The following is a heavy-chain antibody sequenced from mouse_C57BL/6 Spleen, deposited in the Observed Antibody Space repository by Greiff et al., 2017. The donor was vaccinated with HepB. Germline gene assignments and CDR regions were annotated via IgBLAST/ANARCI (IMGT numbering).Heavy chain of an antibody. CDR1: GYTFTSYG. D-gene: IGHD1-1*01. CDR2: IYPRSGNT. V-gene: IGHV1-81*01. CDR3: ARDDYGSSSYWYFDV. J-gene: IGHJ1*03. Sequence: QLQQSGAELARPGASVKLSCKASGYTFTSYGISWVKQRTGQGLEWIGEIYPRSGNTYYNEKFKGKATLTADKSSSTAYMELRSLTSEDSAVYFCARDDYGSSSYWYFDVWGTGTTVTVSS.